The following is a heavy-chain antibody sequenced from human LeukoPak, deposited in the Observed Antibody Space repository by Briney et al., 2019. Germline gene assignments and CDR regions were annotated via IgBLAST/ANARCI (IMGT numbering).Heavy chain of an antibody. CDR3: ARASWISTADAVC. CDR1: GITLSNYG. J-gene: IGHJ4*02. Sequence: PGGSLRLSCAVSGITLSNYGMSWVRQAPGKGLEWVAGISDSGGRTNYADSVKGRFTLSRDDSRNTVYLQLNNLRVEDTAIYYCARASWISTADAVCWGQGTQVTVSS. CDR2: ISDSGGRT. D-gene: IGHD2-2*03. V-gene: IGHV3-23*01.